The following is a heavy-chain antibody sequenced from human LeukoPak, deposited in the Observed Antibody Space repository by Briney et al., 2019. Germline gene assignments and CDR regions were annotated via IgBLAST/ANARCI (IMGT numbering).Heavy chain of an antibody. V-gene: IGHV4-39*02. D-gene: IGHD5-12*01. Sequence: SETLSLTCTVSGDSISSTSYYWGWIRQPPGKGLEWIATVYYSGTTYYNPSLQSRLTISVDTSKNQLSLRLTSVTAADTAVYYCARDSGYLAEYFQHWGQGTLVTVSS. CDR3: ARDSGYLAEYFQH. J-gene: IGHJ1*01. CDR2: VYYSGTT. CDR1: GDSISSTSYY.